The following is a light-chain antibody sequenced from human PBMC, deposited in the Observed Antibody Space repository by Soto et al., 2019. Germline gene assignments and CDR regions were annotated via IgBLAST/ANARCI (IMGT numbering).Light chain of an antibody. CDR3: AACDDSLNGVV. CDR1: SSNIGSYT. V-gene: IGLV1-44*01. J-gene: IGLJ2*01. CDR2: SNN. Sequence: QSVLTQSPSASGTPGQRVTISCSGSSSNIGSYTVNWYQQLPGTAPKLLIYSNNQRPSGVPDRFSGSKSGTSVSLAISGLQSEDEADYYCAACDDSLNGVVFGGGTKLIVL.